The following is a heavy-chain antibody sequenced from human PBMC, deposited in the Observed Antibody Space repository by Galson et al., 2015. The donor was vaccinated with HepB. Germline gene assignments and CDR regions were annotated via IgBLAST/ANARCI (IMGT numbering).Heavy chain of an antibody. CDR1: GGTFSSYA. CDR2: IIPNFGTA. CDR3: ASIAAAGTLVDY. V-gene: IGHV1-69*13. D-gene: IGHD6-13*01. Sequence: SVKVSCKASGGTFSSYAISWVRQAPGQGLEWMGGIIPNFGTANYAQKVQGRVTITADESTSTAYMELSSLRSEDTAVYYCASIAAAGTLVDYWGQGTLVTVSS. J-gene: IGHJ4*02.